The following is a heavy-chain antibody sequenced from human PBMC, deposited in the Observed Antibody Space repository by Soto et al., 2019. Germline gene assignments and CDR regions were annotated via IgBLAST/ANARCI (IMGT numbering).Heavy chain of an antibody. D-gene: IGHD6-6*01. V-gene: IGHV1-2*02. CDR1: GYTFTDNY. CDR2: INPNTGGA. Sequence: QVQLVQSGAEVKKPGASLKVSCKASGYTFTDNYIHWVRQAPGHGLEWMGWINPNTGGANYAQKFQGRVTVTRDTSITTAYMELSRLRSDDTAVYYCARDFCSSADGFDYWGQGTLVTVSS. CDR3: ARDFCSSADGFDY. J-gene: IGHJ4*02.